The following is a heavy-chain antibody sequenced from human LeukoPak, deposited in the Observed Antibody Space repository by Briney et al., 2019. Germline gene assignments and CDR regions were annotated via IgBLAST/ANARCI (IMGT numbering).Heavy chain of an antibody. D-gene: IGHD6-19*01. CDR3: AKVESSGWQNIDY. Sequence: GGSLRLSCAASGFTFSTYVMHWVRQAPGKGLEWVAVISYDGNNKYYADSVKGRFTISRDNSKNTLYVQMNNLRAEDTAVYYCAKVESSGWQNIDYWGQGTLVTVSS. CDR1: GFTFSTYV. J-gene: IGHJ4*02. CDR2: ISYDGNNK. V-gene: IGHV3-30*18.